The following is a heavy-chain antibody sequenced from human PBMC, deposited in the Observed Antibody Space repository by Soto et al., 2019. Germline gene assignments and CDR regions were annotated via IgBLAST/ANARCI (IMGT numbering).Heavy chain of an antibody. J-gene: IGHJ6*02. CDR3: ARNGYSSSWHLRRDMDV. CDR2: IKQDGSEK. Sequence: PGGSLRLSCAASGFTFSSYWMSWVRQAPGKGLEWVANIKQDGSEKYYVDSVKGRFTISRDNAKNSLYLQMNSLRAEDTAVYYCARNGYSSSWHLRRDMDVWGQGTTVTVSS. CDR1: GFTFSSYW. V-gene: IGHV3-7*05. D-gene: IGHD6-13*01.